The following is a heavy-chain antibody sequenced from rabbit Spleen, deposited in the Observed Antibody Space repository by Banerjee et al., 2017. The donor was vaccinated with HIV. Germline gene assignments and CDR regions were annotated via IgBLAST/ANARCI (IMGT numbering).Heavy chain of an antibody. Sequence: QEQLEESGGDLVKPGASLTLTCTASGFDVNTNTMCWVRQAPGKGLEWIACIDTGGSGFTYFANWAKGRFTISKTSSTTVTLLMTSLTAADTATYFCARDSGSSFSSYGMDLWGPGTLVTVS. CDR3: ARDSGSSFSSYGMDL. CDR2: IDTGGSGFT. J-gene: IGHJ6*01. D-gene: IGHD8-1*01. V-gene: IGHV1S45*01. CDR1: GFDVNTNT.